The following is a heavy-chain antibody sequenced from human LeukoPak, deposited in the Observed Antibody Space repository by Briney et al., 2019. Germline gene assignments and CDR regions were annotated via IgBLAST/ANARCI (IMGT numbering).Heavy chain of an antibody. CDR3: ARGQGSSSWLEYYYYYYMDV. CDR1: GYTFTIYD. CDR2: MNPNSGNT. J-gene: IGHJ6*03. Sequence: ASVKVSCKASGYTFTIYDINWARQATGQGLEWMGWMNPNSGNTGYAQKFQGRVTMTRNTSISTAYMELSSLRSEDTAVYYCARGQGSSSWLEYYYYYYMDVWGKGTTVTVSS. V-gene: IGHV1-8*01. D-gene: IGHD6-13*01.